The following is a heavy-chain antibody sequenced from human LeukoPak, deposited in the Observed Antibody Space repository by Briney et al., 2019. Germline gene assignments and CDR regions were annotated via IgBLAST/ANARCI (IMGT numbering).Heavy chain of an antibody. CDR2: IYSGGST. Sequence: GGSLRLSCAASGFTVSSNYMSWVRQAPGKGLEWVSVIYSGGSTYYADSVKGRFTISRDNSKNTLYLQMTSLRAEDTAVYYCARDRTFYGMDVWGQGTTVTVSS. CDR3: ARDRTFYGMDV. J-gene: IGHJ6*02. CDR1: GFTVSSNY. V-gene: IGHV3-66*01.